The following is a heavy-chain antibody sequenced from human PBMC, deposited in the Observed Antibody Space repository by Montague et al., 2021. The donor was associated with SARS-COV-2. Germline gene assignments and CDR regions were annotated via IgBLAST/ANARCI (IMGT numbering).Heavy chain of an antibody. V-gene: IGHV3-74*01. CDR1: GFTLSSYW. D-gene: IGHD2-8*02. J-gene: IGHJ4*02. CDR2: IPYDGSST. Sequence: SLRLSCAASGFTLSSYWMYWVRQAPGKGLVWISRIPYDGSSTNYADSVNGRFTISRDTAKNTLYLQMNSLRAEDTAVYYCARAYYTGLYPFDYWGQGTLVTVSS. CDR3: ARAYYTGLYPFDY.